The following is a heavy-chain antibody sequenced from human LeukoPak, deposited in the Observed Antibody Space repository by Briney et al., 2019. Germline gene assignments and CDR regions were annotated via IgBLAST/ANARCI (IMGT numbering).Heavy chain of an antibody. CDR2: ISGSGDYT. CDR3: TKDASYARENDNSGFFID. CDR1: GFTFSSYA. V-gene: IGHV3-23*01. J-gene: IGHJ4*02. Sequence: GGPLRLSCAASGFTFSSYAMSWVRQAPGKGLEWVSAISGSGDYTYSADSVKGRFTISRDNSKNTLYLQMNSLRAEDTAVYYCTKDASYARENDNSGFFIDWGQGTLVTVSS. D-gene: IGHD3-22*01.